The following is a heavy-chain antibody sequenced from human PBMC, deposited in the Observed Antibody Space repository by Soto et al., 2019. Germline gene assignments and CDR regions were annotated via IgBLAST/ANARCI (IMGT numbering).Heavy chain of an antibody. Sequence: EVQLVESGGRLVQPGGSPRLSCVASGFTFSSHWMTWVRQAPGKGLEWVANINGDGSDKYYVGSVKGRFTISRDNAKNSLYLQLNSLGAEDTAVYYCARETFAYGGKSRFDYWGQGTLVTVSS. D-gene: IGHD2-15*01. J-gene: IGHJ4*02. CDR3: ARETFAYGGKSRFDY. V-gene: IGHV3-7*01. CDR1: GFTFSSHW. CDR2: INGDGSDK.